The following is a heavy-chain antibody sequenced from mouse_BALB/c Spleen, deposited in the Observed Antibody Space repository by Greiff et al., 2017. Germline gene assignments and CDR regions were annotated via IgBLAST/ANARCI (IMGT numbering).Heavy chain of an antibody. CDR3: ARRYDVGSWFAY. J-gene: IGHJ3*01. CDR1: GFNIKDYY. D-gene: IGHD2-14*01. Sequence: VQLQQSGAELVRPGALVKLSCKASGFNIKDYYMHWVKQRPEQGLEWIGWIDPENGNTIYDPKFQGKASITADTSSNTAYLQLSSLTSEDTAVYYCARRYDVGSWFAYWGQGTLVTVSA. CDR2: IDPENGNT. V-gene: IGHV14-1*02.